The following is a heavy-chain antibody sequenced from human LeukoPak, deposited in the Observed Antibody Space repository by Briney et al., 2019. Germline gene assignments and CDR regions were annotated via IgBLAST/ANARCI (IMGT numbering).Heavy chain of an antibody. J-gene: IGHJ4*02. CDR1: GGSFSGYY. CDR3: ARVLVGSRVDY. CDR2: INHSGST. D-gene: IGHD2-21*01. Sequence: SETLSLTCAVYGGSFSGYYWSWIRQPPGKGLEWIGEINHSGSTNYNPSLKSRVTISVDTSKNQFSLKLSSVTAADTAVYYCARVLVGSRVDYWAREPWSPSPQ. V-gene: IGHV4-34*01.